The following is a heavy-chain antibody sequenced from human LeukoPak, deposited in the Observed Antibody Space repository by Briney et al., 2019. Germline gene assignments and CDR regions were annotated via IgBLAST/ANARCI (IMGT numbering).Heavy chain of an antibody. CDR3: ARRAGAYSHPYDY. J-gene: IGHJ4*02. CDR1: GFTLSSYE. CDR2: IDYSGGST. Sequence: GGSLRLSCTVSGFTLSSYEMSWIRQAPGKGLEWVSSIDYSGGSTYYADSVKGRFTISRDNSKNTLYLQLNSLRGDDTAVYYCARRAGAYSHPYDYWGQGTLVTVSS. D-gene: IGHD4/OR15-4a*01. V-gene: IGHV3-23*01.